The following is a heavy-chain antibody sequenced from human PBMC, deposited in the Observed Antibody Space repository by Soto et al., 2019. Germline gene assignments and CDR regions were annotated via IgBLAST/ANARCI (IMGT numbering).Heavy chain of an antibody. Sequence: PGESLKISCKGSGYSFTSYWIGWVRQMPGKGLEWMGIIYPGGSDTRYSPSFQGQVTISADKSISTAYLQWSSLKASDTAMYYCARRYCSSTSCPFTGMDVWGQGTTVTVSS. CDR1: GYSFTSYW. CDR2: IYPGGSDT. D-gene: IGHD2-2*01. J-gene: IGHJ6*02. V-gene: IGHV5-51*01. CDR3: ARRYCSSTSCPFTGMDV.